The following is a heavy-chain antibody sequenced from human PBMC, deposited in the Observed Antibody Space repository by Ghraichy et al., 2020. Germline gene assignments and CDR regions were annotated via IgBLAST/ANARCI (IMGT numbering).Heavy chain of an antibody. CDR3: VRDSFTMTLPTPFDY. V-gene: IGHV1-18*01. CDR2: ISAYNGNT. J-gene: IGHJ4*02. Sequence: ASVKVSCKASGYTFTSYGISWVRQAPGQGLEWMGWISAYNGNTNYAQKLQGRVTMTTDTSTSTAYMELRSLRSDDTAVYYCVRDSFTMTLPTPFDYWGQGTLVTVS. CDR1: GYTFTSYG. D-gene: IGHD3-22*01.